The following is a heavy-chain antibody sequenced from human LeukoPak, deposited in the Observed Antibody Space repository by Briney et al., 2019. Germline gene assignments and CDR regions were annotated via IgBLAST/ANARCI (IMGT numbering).Heavy chain of an antibody. J-gene: IGHJ4*02. D-gene: IGHD3-10*01. CDR1: GDSITSTY. CDR3: AKSARVPYF. Sequence: PSETLSLTCTVSGDSITSTYWSWIRQPPGKGLEYLGYIYYNGDTNYNPPLRGRLSLSLDMSKNQFSLKLNSVTAADTAVYFCAKSARVPYFWGQGILVTASS. CDR2: IYYNGDT. V-gene: IGHV4-59*08.